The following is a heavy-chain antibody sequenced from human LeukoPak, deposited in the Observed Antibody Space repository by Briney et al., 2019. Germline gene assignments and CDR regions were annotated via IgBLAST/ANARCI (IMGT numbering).Heavy chain of an antibody. CDR3: ARGYSYGSTLDY. V-gene: IGHV4-39*07. J-gene: IGHJ4*02. CDR1: GGSISNSNYY. D-gene: IGHD5-18*01. CDR2: IDYSGTS. Sequence: SETLSLTCTVSGGSISNSNYYWGWIRQAPGKGLEWIGTIDYSGTSHYNPSLKSGVTISVDTSKNQFSLKLSSVTAADTAVYYCARGYSYGSTLDYWGQGTLVTVSS.